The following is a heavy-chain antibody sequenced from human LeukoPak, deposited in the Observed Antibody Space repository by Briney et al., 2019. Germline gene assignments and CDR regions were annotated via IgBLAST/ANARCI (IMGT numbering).Heavy chain of an antibody. CDR2: ISGGTT. J-gene: IGHJ4*02. D-gene: IGHD6-19*01. CDR1: GFAFGDYL. CDR3: SRGSGWLSVY. V-gene: IGHV3-49*03. Sequence: GGSLRPSCTASGFAFGDYLMSWFRQAPGKGLEWIGFISGGTTEYAASVKGRFTISRDDSTSIAYLQMNSLTTEDTAVYYCSRGSGWLSVYWGQGTLVTVSS.